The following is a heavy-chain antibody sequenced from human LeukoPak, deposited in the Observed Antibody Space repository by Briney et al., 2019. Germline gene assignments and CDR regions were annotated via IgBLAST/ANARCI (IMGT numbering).Heavy chain of an antibody. D-gene: IGHD1-26*01. Sequence: SETLSLTCAVYGGSFSGYYWSWIRQPPGKGLEWIGEINHSGSTNYNPSLKSRVTISVDRSKNQFSLKLSSVTAADTAVYYCARGWEASDIWGQGTMVTVSS. CDR2: INHSGST. J-gene: IGHJ3*02. CDR3: ARGWEASDI. CDR1: GGSFSGYY. V-gene: IGHV4-34*01.